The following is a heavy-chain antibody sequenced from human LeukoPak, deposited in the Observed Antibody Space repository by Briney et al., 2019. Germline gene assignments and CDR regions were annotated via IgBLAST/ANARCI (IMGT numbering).Heavy chain of an antibody. V-gene: IGHV1-8*02. CDR2: MNPNSGST. Sequence: ASVKVSCKASGYTFTGYYMHWVRQATGQGLEWMGWMNPNSGSTGYAQKFQGRVTMTRNTSISTAYMELSSLRSEDTAVYYCAREGRLYYCYYGMDVWGQGTTVTVSS. CDR1: GYTFTGYY. CDR3: AREGRLYYCYYGMDV. J-gene: IGHJ6*02. D-gene: IGHD3-22*01.